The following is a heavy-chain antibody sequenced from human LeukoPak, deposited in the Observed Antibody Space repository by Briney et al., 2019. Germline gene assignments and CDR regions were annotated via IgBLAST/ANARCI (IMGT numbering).Heavy chain of an antibody. V-gene: IGHV1-24*01. Sequence: ASVKVSCKVSGYTLTELSMHWVRQAPGKGREWMGGFDPEDGETIYAQKFQGRVTMTEDTSTDTAYMELSSLRSEDTAVYYCATMVVAATYFDYWGQGTLVTVSS. D-gene: IGHD2-15*01. J-gene: IGHJ4*02. CDR3: ATMVVAATYFDY. CDR2: FDPEDGET. CDR1: GYTLTELS.